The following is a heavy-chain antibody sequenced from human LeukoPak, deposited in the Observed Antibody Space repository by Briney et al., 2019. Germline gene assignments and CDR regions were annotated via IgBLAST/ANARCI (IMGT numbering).Heavy chain of an antibody. V-gene: IGHV1-18*01. CDR3: ARGRWVRGVNPTPFEY. CDR1: GYTFTSYG. CDR2: ISAYNGNT. J-gene: IGHJ4*02. Sequence: ASVKVSCKASGYTFTSYGISWVRQAPGQGLEWMGWISAYNGNTNYAQKLQGRVTMTTDTSTSTAYMELSSLRSEDTAVYYCARGRWVRGVNPTPFEYWGQGTLVAVSS. D-gene: IGHD3-10*01.